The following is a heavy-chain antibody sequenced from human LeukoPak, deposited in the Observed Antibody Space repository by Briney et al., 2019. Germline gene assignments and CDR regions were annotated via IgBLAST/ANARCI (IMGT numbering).Heavy chain of an antibody. Sequence: GGSLRLSCAASGFTFSSYEMNWVRQAPGKGLEWVSYISSSGSTIYYADSVKGRSTISRDNAKNSLYLQMNSLRAEDTAVYYCARAGFYCTNGVCYGYFDYWGQGTLVTVSS. J-gene: IGHJ4*02. D-gene: IGHD2-8*01. CDR1: GFTFSSYE. CDR3: ARAGFYCTNGVCYGYFDY. V-gene: IGHV3-48*03. CDR2: ISSSGSTI.